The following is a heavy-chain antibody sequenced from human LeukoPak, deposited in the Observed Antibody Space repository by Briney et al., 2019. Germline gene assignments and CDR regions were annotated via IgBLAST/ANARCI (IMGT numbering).Heavy chain of an antibody. J-gene: IGHJ5*02. CDR2: INHRGIT. D-gene: IGHD2-2*01. CDR3: ERGGRGVPTARRFKPGNWFGP. CDR1: GGSISAYF. V-gene: IGHV4-34*01. Sequence: SETLSLTCAVYGGSISAYFWTWIRQPPGKGLGWIGEINHRGITSYNPSLKSRVTISVDTSKNQFSLNLTSVTAADTALYYCERGGRGVPTARRFKPGNWFGPWSQGPLVTVSS.